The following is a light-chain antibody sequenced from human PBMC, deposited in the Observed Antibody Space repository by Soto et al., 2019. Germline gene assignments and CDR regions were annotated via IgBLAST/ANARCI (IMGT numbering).Light chain of an antibody. CDR1: QSISSW. Sequence: DIQMTQSPSTLSASVGDRVTITCRASQSISSWLAWYQQKPGKAPKLLIYDASSLESGVPSRFSGSGSGTEFTRTISSLQPDDFATYCCQQYNSYPYTFGQGTKLEIK. J-gene: IGKJ2*01. CDR3: QQYNSYPYT. V-gene: IGKV1-5*01. CDR2: DAS.